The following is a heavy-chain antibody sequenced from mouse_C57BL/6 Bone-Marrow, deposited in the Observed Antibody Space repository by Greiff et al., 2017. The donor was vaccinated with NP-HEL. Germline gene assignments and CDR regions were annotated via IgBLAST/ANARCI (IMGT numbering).Heavy chain of an antibody. V-gene: IGHV1-74*01. CDR1: GYTFTSYW. Sequence: VQLQQPGAELVKPGASVKVSCKASGYTFTSYWMHWVKQRPGQGLEWIGRIHPSDSDTNYNQKFKGKATLTVDKSSSTAYMQLSSLTSEDSAVYYCAINFRPLSWFAYWGQGTLVTVSA. D-gene: IGHD1-2*01. J-gene: IGHJ3*01. CDR3: AINFRPLSWFAY. CDR2: IHPSDSDT.